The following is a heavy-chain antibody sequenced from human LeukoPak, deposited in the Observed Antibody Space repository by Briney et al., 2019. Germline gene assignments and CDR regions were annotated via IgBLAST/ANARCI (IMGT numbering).Heavy chain of an antibody. Sequence: GASVKVSCKVSGYTLTELSMHWVRQAPGKGLEWMGVFYPEDGETIYAQKFQGRVTMTEDTSTDTAYMEVSSLRSEDTAVYYCATIPRHYYDSSGYYYFDYWGQGTLVTVSS. J-gene: IGHJ4*02. CDR2: FYPEDGET. D-gene: IGHD3-22*01. V-gene: IGHV1-24*01. CDR3: ATIPRHYYDSSGYYYFDY. CDR1: GYTLTELS.